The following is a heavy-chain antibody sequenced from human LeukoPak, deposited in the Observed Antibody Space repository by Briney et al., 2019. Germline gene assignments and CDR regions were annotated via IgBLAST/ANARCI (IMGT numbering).Heavy chain of an antibody. D-gene: IGHD3-10*01. Sequence: GGSLRLSCAASGFAFRNYWMHWVRQAPGKGLVWVSRINIDGSTRYADSVEGRFTISRDNAKNTLYLQMNSLRAEDTAVYYCARAGGSGWFDPWGQGTLVTVSS. V-gene: IGHV3-74*01. CDR3: ARAGGSGWFDP. CDR2: INIDGST. J-gene: IGHJ5*02. CDR1: GFAFRNYW.